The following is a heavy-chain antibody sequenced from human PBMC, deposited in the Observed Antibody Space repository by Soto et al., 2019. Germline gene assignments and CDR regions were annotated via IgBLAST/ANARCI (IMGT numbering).Heavy chain of an antibody. J-gene: IGHJ4*02. CDR2: IHNSGST. CDR3: ARDPVDGYACFDY. V-gene: IGHV4-59*01. Sequence: ETLSLTCTVSGDSISGYHWSWIRQPPGKGLEWIGYIHNSGSTNYNSSLKSRVTISVDTSKKQSSLKLTSVTAADTAVYYCARDPVDGYACFDYWGQGTLVTVSS. D-gene: IGHD5-12*01. CDR1: GDSISGYH.